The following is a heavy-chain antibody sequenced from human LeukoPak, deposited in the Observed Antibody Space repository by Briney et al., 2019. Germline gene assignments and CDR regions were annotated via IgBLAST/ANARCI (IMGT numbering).Heavy chain of an antibody. CDR3: ANRYYDFCH. V-gene: IGHV3-23*01. J-gene: IGHJ4*02. D-gene: IGHD3-3*01. CDR2: ISGSGGST. Sequence: GGSLRLSCAASRFTFNTYAVNWVRQAPGKGLEWVSAISGSGGSTYYADSVKGRFTISRDNSKNTLYLQMNSLRAEDTAVYYCANRYYDFCHWGQGTLVTVSS. CDR1: RFTFNTYA.